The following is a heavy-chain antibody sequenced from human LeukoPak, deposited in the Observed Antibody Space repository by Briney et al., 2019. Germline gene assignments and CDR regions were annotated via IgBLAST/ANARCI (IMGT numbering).Heavy chain of an antibody. J-gene: IGHJ4*02. D-gene: IGHD3-3*01. CDR1: GGSFSGYY. CDR3: ARGDFEGSYYDFWSGYSN. Sequence: PSETLSLTCAVYGGSFSGYYWSWIRQPPGKGLEWIGEINHSGSTNYNPSLKSRVTISVDTSKNQFSLKLSSVTAADTAVYYCARGDFEGSYYDFWSGYSNWGQGTLVTVSS. CDR2: INHSGST. V-gene: IGHV4-34*01.